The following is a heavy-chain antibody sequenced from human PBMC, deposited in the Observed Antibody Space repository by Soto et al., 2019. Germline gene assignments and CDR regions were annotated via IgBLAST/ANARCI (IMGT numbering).Heavy chain of an antibody. CDR2: IIPIFGTA. Sequence: QVQLVQSGAEVQKPGSSVKVSCKASGGTFSSYAISWVRQAPGQGLEWMGGIIPIFGTANYAQKFQGRVTITADESTSTAYMELSSLRSEDTAVYYCARGLHQVGATSSPEIDYWGQGTLVTVSS. CDR1: GGTFSSYA. V-gene: IGHV1-69*01. CDR3: ARGLHQVGATSSPEIDY. D-gene: IGHD1-26*01. J-gene: IGHJ4*02.